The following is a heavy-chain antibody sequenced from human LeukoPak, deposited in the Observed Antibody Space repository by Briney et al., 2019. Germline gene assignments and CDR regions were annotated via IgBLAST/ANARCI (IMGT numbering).Heavy chain of an antibody. CDR3: ARDNSVEDTAWWFDP. Sequence: SQTLSLTCAISGDSVSSNTAAWNWIRQSPSRGLEWLGRTYYRSEWYNDYAVSVKSPITINPDPSKNQFSLQLDSVTPEDTAVYYCARDNSVEDTAWWFDPWGQGTLVTVSS. CDR2: TYYRSEWYN. D-gene: IGHD4-23*01. J-gene: IGHJ5*02. V-gene: IGHV6-1*01. CDR1: GDSVSSNTAA.